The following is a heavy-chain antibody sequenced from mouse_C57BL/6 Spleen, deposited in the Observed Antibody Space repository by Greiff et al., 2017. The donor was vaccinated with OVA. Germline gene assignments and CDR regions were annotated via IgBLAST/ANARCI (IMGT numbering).Heavy chain of an antibody. CDR2: ISSGGSYT. CDR3: GRHDDYVSSFYAMDY. V-gene: IGHV5-6*01. J-gene: IGHJ4*01. CDR1: GFTFSSYG. Sequence: EVMLVESGGDLVKPGGSLKLSCAASGFTFSSYGMSWVRQTPDKRLEWVATISSGGSYTYYPDSVKGRFTISRDNAKTPLYLQMSSLKSEDTAMYCCGRHDDYVSSFYAMDYWGQGTSVTVSS. D-gene: IGHD1-1*01.